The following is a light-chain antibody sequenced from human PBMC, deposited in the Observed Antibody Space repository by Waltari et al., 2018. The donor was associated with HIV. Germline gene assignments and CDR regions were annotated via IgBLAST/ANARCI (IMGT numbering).Light chain of an antibody. Sequence: QSALTQPRSVSGSPGQSVTFSCTGTSSDAGGYNYVSWYQQHPGKDPNLRIYDVSKRPSGVPDRFSGSKSGNTASLTISGLQAEDEADYYCCSYAGSYTRFGGGTKLTVL. J-gene: IGLJ2*01. CDR3: CSYAGSYTR. CDR1: SSDAGGYNY. CDR2: DVS. V-gene: IGLV2-11*01.